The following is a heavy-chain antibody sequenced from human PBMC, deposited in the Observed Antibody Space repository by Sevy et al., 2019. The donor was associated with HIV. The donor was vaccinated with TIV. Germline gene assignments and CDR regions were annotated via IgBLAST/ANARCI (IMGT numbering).Heavy chain of an antibody. CDR1: GFTFSTYA. CDR2: INGSGRST. J-gene: IGHJ6*02. CDR3: AKGYCSGGSCPRDYYYYGMDV. Sequence: GGSLRLSCAASGFTFSTYAMNWVRQAPGKGLEWVSSINGSGRSTYYSDSVEGRFTISRDNSKNTLYLQMNSLRADDTAVYCCAKGYCSGGSCPRDYYYYGMDVWGQGTTVTVSS. D-gene: IGHD2-15*01. V-gene: IGHV3-23*01.